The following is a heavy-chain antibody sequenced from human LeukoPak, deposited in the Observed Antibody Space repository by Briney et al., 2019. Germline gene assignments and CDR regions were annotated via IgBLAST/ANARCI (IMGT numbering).Heavy chain of an antibody. CDR2: FGGGGGST. D-gene: IGHD3-9*01. V-gene: IGHV3-23*01. CDR1: GFTFSGAW. CDR3: AKQGRDWLRDYYYYMDV. J-gene: IGHJ6*03. Sequence: GGSLRLSCTASGFTFSGAWMTWVRQAPGKGLEWVSSFGGGGGSTYYADSVKGRFTISRDNSKNTLYLQMNSLRAEDTAVYYCAKQGRDWLRDYYYYMDVWGKGTTVTISS.